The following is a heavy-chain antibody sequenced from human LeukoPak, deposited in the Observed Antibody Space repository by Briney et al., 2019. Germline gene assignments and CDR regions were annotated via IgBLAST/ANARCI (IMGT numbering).Heavy chain of an antibody. Sequence: SETLSLTCTVSGGSISSGSDYWSWIRQPAGKGLEWIGRIYTSGSTNYNPSLKSRVTISVDTSKNQFSLKLSSVTAADTAVYYCARDADIVVVPAAMSDYYYYYYMDVWGKGTTVTVSS. CDR1: GGSISSGSDY. CDR2: IYTSGST. CDR3: ARDADIVVVPAAMSDYYYYYYMDV. J-gene: IGHJ6*03. V-gene: IGHV4-61*02. D-gene: IGHD2-2*01.